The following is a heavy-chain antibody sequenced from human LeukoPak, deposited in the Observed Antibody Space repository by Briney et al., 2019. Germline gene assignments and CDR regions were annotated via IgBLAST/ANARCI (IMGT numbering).Heavy chain of an antibody. V-gene: IGHV1-2*02. CDR3: ARVPGSWYYDFWSGYLENWFDP. CDR1: GYTFTGYY. J-gene: IGHJ5*02. D-gene: IGHD3-3*01. Sequence: ASVKVSCKASGYTFTGYYMHWVRQAPGQGLEWMGWINPNSGGTNYAQKFQGRVTMTTDTSTSTAYMELRSLRSDDTAVYYCARVPGSWYYDFWSGYLENWFDPWGQGTLVTVSS. CDR2: INPNSGGT.